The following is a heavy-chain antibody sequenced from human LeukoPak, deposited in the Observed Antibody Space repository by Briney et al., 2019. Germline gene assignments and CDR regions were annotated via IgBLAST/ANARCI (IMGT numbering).Heavy chain of an antibody. D-gene: IGHD1-26*01. CDR3: AKGLKRSYSGSTFDY. CDR1: EFTFPMYW. Sequence: GGSLRLSCAASEFTFPMYWMSWVRQAPGKGLEGVAHIQEDGSEKYYAESVKGRVTISRDNTKNSLYLQMNSLRAEDTAVYYCAKGLKRSYSGSTFDYWGQGTLVTVSS. CDR2: IQEDGSEK. V-gene: IGHV3-7*03. J-gene: IGHJ4*02.